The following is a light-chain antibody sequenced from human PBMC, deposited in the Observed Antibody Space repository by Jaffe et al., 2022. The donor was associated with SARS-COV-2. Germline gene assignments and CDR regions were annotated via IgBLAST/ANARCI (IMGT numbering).Light chain of an antibody. V-gene: IGKV3-20*01. CDR2: GVS. Sequence: EIVLTQSPGTLSLSPGERATLSCRASQSVSSSYFAWYQQKPGQAPRLLIYGVSNRATGIPDRFSGSGSGTDFTLTISRLEPEDFAVYYCQQYGSSPVTFGQGTKVEIK. J-gene: IGKJ1*01. CDR3: QQYGSSPVT. CDR1: QSVSSSY.